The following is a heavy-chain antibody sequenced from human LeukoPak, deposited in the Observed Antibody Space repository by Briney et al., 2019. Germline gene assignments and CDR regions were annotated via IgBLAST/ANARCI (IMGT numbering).Heavy chain of an antibody. CDR2: ISSSSSYI. CDR3: ARESLRYGFDY. V-gene: IGHV3-21*01. D-gene: IGHD4-17*01. Sequence: PGGSLRLSCAAAGFTFSSYSMNWVRQAPGKGLEWVSSISSSSSYIYYADSVKGRFTISRDNAKNSLYLQMNSLRAEDTAVYYCARESLRYGFDYWGKGTLVTVSS. J-gene: IGHJ4*02. CDR1: GFTFSSYS.